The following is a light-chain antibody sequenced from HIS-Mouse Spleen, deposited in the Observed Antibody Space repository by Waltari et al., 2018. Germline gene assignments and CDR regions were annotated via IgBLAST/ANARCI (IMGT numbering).Light chain of an antibody. V-gene: IGKV3-15*01. CDR3: QQYNNWPFT. CDR1: QSVSSN. Sequence: EIVMTQSPATLSVSPGERATLCCRASQSVSSNLAWYQQKPGQAPRLLIYGASTRATGIPARFSGSGSGTEFTLTISSMQSEDFAVYYCQQYNNWPFTFGPGTKVDIK. CDR2: GAS. J-gene: IGKJ3*01.